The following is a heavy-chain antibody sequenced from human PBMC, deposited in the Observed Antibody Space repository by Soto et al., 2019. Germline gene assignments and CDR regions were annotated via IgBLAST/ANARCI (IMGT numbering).Heavy chain of an antibody. D-gene: IGHD2-15*01. CDR3: VRDRDYCFDY. CDR1: GFSFSTYS. J-gene: IGHJ4*02. Sequence: EVQLVESGGGLVQPGGSLRLSCAASGFSFSTYSMNWVRQAPGQGLEWVSYISNDDIYYADSVKGRFTVSRDNAKSSLFLQMNSLRAEDTAVYYCVRDRDYCFDYWGQGTLVTVSS. V-gene: IGHV3-48*01. CDR2: ISNDDI.